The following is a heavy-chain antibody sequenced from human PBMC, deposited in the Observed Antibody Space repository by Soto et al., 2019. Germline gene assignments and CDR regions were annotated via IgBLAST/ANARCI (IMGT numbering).Heavy chain of an antibody. D-gene: IGHD2-2*02. J-gene: IGHJ5*02. CDR3: ARTVTYTSPWSLHWLDP. V-gene: IGHV4-39*01. CDR2: ITYDGST. CDR1: GASINSNHYY. Sequence: PSETLSLTCTVSGASINSNHYYWGWIRQSPGKGLEWIGSITYDGSTYHNSSLKSRATISIDTSKRQFSLKLTSVNVADTAIYYCARTVTYTSPWSLHWLDPWGLGTLVTVYS.